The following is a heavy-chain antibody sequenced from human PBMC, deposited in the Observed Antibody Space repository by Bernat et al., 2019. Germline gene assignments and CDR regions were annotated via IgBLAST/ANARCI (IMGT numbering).Heavy chain of an antibody. Sequence: QVQLVESGGGVVQPGRSLRLSCAASGFTFSSYGMHWVRQAPGKGLEWVAGIWYDGSNKYYADSVKGRFTISRDNSKNTLYLQMNSLRAEDTAVYYCARGERLGYCSGGSCYSYYYYYMDVWGKGTTVTVSS. CDR1: GFTFSSYG. J-gene: IGHJ6*03. CDR3: ARGERLGYCSGGSCYSYYYYYMDV. D-gene: IGHD2-15*01. V-gene: IGHV3-33*01. CDR2: IWYDGSNK.